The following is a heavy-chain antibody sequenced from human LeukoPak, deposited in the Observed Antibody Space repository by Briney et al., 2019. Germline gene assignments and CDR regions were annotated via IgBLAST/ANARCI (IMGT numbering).Heavy chain of an antibody. J-gene: IGHJ4*02. CDR1: GFTFDDYA. CDR2: ISWNSGSI. V-gene: IGHV3-9*01. D-gene: IGHD3-22*01. CDR3: AKDISGHYDSSGYFDY. Sequence: GGSLRLSCAASGFTFDDYAMHWVREAPGKGLEWVSGISWNSGSIGYADSVKGRFTISRDNAKNSLYLQMNSLRAEDTALYYCAKDISGHYDSSGYFDYWGQGTLVTVSS.